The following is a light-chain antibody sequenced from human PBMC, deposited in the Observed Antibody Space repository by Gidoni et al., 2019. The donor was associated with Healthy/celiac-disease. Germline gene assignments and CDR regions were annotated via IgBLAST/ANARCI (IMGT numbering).Light chain of an antibody. CDR3: NSRDSSGNHVV. Sequence: SSELTQDPAVSVALGQTVRITCQGDSLRSYYASWYQQKPGQAPVLVIYGKHHRPSGIPDRFSGSSSGNTASLTITGAQAEDEADYYCNSRDSSGNHVVFGGGTKLTVL. J-gene: IGLJ2*01. V-gene: IGLV3-19*01. CDR2: GKH. CDR1: SLRSYY.